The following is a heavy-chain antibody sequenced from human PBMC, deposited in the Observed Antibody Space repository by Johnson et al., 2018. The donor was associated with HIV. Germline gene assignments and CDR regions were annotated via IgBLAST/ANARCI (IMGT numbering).Heavy chain of an antibody. CDR1: GFTVSINY. CDR2: IYSGGSK. D-gene: IGHD3-22*01. CDR3: ARDLPSSGPDNGDAFDI. J-gene: IGHJ3*02. Sequence: MQLVESGGGLIQPGGSLRLSCAASGFTVSINYMSCVRQAPGKGLEWVSVIYSGGSKYYADPVTGRFTISRDNSKNKLYLQMNSLRAEDPAVYYCARDLPSSGPDNGDAFDIWGQGTMVTVSS. V-gene: IGHV3-53*01.